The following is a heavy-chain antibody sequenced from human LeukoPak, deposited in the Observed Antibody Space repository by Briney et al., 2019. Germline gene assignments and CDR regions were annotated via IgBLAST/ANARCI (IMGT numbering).Heavy chain of an antibody. V-gene: IGHV4-61*02. J-gene: IGHJ4*02. Sequence: SETLSLTCAVSGGSVSRGYYYWSWIRQPAGERLEWIGRIYTDGSTYYNPSLKSRVTISLDTSKNHFSLKLTSVTAADTAVYYCARDRPAVADWENYFDYWGQGTLVTVSS. CDR1: GGSVSRGYYY. D-gene: IGHD6-19*01. CDR2: IYTDGST. CDR3: ARDRPAVADWENYFDY.